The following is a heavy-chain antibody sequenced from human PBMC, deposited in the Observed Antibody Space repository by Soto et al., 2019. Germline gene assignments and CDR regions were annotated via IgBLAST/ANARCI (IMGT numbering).Heavy chain of an antibody. CDR2: IIPIFGTA. CDR1: GGTFSSYA. V-gene: IGHV1-69*13. Sequence: SVKVSCKASGGTFSSYAISWVRQAPGQGLEWMGGIIPIFGTANYAQKFQGRVTITADESTSTAYMELSSLRSEDTAVCYCAGEWPPGSSSGGGEYCLDYWGQGTLVTVSS. D-gene: IGHD5-18*01. J-gene: IGHJ4*02. CDR3: AGEWPPGSSSGGGEYCLDY.